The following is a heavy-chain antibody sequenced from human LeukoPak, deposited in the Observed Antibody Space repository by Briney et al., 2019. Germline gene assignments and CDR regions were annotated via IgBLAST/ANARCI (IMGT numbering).Heavy chain of an antibody. CDR2: IYYIWST. J-gene: IGHJ4*02. Sequence: PSETLSLTCTCSGGSISRYYWSWIRQPPAMGLEWIGDIYYIWSTNYNPSLKSRVTISVDTSQHTFYLKLYSVTAEDTAMYYCARAMSGYITSWYFLSWGQGTMVTVSS. CDR3: ARAMSGYITSWYFLS. D-gene: IGHD6-13*01. CDR1: GGSISRYY. V-gene: IGHV4-59*01.